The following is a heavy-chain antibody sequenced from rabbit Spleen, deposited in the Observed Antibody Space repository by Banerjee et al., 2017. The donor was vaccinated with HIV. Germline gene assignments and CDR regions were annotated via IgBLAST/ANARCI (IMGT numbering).Heavy chain of an antibody. CDR2: IYPSSGGT. CDR3: ARDTSSSFSSYGMDL. Sequence: QSLEESGGDLVKPEGSLTLTCTASGFSFSSTYYMCWVRQAPGKGLEWIGCIYPSSGGTWYASWAKGRFTISKTSSTTVTLQMTSLTAADTATYFCARDTSSSFSSYGMDLWGPG. V-gene: IGHV1S40*01. CDR1: GFSFSSTYY. J-gene: IGHJ6*01. D-gene: IGHD1-1*01.